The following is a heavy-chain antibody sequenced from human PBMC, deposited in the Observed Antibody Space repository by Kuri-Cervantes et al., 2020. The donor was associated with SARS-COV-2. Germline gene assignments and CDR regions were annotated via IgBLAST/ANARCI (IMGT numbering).Heavy chain of an antibody. CDR3: ARDMTTVTSDAFDI. D-gene: IGHD4-17*01. CDR1: GGSFSGYY. V-gene: IGHV4-34*01. J-gene: IGHJ3*02. CDR2: INHSGST. Sequence: GSLRLSCAVYGGSFSGYYWSWIRQPPEKGLEWIGEINHSGSTNYNPSLKSRVTISVDTSKNQFSLKLSSVTAADTAVYYCARDMTTVTSDAFDIWGQGTMVTVSS.